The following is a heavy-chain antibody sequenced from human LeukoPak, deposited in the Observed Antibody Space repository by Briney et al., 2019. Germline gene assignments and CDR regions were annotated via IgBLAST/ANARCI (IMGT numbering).Heavy chain of an antibody. CDR3: ARDLSGTYYIDH. D-gene: IGHD1-26*01. CDR2: INSDESST. CDR1: GFTFSNYW. Sequence: SGGSLRLSCAASGFTFSNYWMHWVRQAPGEGLVWVSRINSDESSTSYADSVKGRFTISRDNAKNTLYLQMNSLRAEDTAVYYCARDLSGTYYIDHWGQGTLVTVSS. J-gene: IGHJ4*02. V-gene: IGHV3-74*01.